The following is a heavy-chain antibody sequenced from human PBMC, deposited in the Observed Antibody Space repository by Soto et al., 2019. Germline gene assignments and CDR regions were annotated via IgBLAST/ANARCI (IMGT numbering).Heavy chain of an antibody. CDR3: AHRRTYGSGSYSFGY. Sequence: QITLKESGPTLVKPTQTLTLTCTFSGFALSTSGVGVAWIRQPPGKALEWLALIYWDDDKRYSPSLKSRHTITKDTSKNQEVLTMTNMDPVDTATYYCAHRRTYGSGSYSFGYWGQGTLVTVSS. CDR1: GFALSTSGVG. J-gene: IGHJ4*02. D-gene: IGHD3-10*01. V-gene: IGHV2-5*02. CDR2: IYWDDDK.